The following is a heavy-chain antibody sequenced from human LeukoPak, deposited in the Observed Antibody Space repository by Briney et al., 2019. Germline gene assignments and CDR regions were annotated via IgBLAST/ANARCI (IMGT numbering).Heavy chain of an antibody. CDR2: IYYSGST. J-gene: IGHJ5*02. D-gene: IGHD4-17*01. CDR3: ASPGFNYGDYPEWFDP. V-gene: IGHV4-39*01. CDR1: GGSISSSSYY. Sequence: TSETLSLTCTVSGGSISSSSYYWGWIRQPPGKGLEWIGSIYYSGSTYYNPSLKSRVTISVDTSKNQLSLKLSSLTAADTAVYYCASPGFNYGDYPEWFDPWGQGTLVTVSS.